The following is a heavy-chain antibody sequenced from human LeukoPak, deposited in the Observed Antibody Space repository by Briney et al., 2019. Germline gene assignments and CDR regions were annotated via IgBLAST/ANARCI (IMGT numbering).Heavy chain of an antibody. CDR2: ISYDGSNK. CDR3: AKDLSSSSGYFQH. V-gene: IGHV3-30*18. D-gene: IGHD6-6*01. J-gene: IGHJ1*01. Sequence: GGSPRLSCAASGFSFSSYGMHWVRKAPGKGLEWVAVISYDGSNKYYGDSVKGRFTISRDNSKNTLYLQMNSLRAEDTAVYYCAKDLSSSSGYFQHWGQGTLVTVSS. CDR1: GFSFSSYG.